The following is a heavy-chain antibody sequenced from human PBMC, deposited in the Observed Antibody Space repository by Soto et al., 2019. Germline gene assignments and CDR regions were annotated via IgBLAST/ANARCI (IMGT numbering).Heavy chain of an antibody. CDR1: GFTFDDYA. V-gene: IGHV3-43*02. CDR3: ASLAGRYGVDFDY. D-gene: IGHD1-26*01. CDR2: ISGDGGST. J-gene: IGHJ4*02. Sequence: GGSLRLSCAASGFTFDDYAMHWVRQAPGKGLEWVSLISGDGGSTYYADSVKGRFTISRDNSKNSLYLQMNSLRTEDTALYYCASLAGRYGVDFDYWGQGTLVTVSS.